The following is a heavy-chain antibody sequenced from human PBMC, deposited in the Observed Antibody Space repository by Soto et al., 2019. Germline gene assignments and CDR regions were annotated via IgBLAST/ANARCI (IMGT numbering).Heavy chain of an antibody. D-gene: IGHD2-2*02. V-gene: IGHV3-21*01. CDR3: AREFLGYCSSTSCYSLVY. Sequence: GSLRLSCAASGFTFSSYSMNWVRQAPGKGLEWVSSISSSSSYIYYADSVKGRFTISRDNAKNSLYLQMNSLRAEDTAVYYCAREFLGYCSSTSCYSLVYWGQGTLVTVSS. CDR2: ISSSSSYI. CDR1: GFTFSSYS. J-gene: IGHJ4*02.